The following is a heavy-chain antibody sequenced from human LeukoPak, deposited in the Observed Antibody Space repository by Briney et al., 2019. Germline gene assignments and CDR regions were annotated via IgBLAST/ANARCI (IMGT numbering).Heavy chain of an antibody. Sequence: SVKVSCKASGDPFSSYIIAWVRQAPGQGLEWMGGIMPLFNTPNYEQKFQGRLTTTADASTQTSYMELRSLTSEDTAVYYCARVDRNHFYMDVWGKGTTVTVS. D-gene: IGHD3-10*01. CDR3: ARVDRNHFYMDV. J-gene: IGHJ6*03. CDR1: GDPFSSYI. CDR2: IMPLFNTP. V-gene: IGHV1-69*13.